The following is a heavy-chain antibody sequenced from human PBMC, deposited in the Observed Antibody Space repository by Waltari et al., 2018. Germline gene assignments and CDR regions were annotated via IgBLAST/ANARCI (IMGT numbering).Heavy chain of an antibody. V-gene: IGHV3-30-3*01. CDR1: GFTFSSYA. CDR2: ISYDGSAK. CDR3: ERDVTRVGYGGSADF. D-gene: IGHD1-26*01. Sequence: QVQLVESGGGVVQPGRSLRLSCAASGFTFSSYAMFWVRQAPGKGLEWLAFISYDGSAKYYADSVEGRFTISRDNYKNTLFLQMNSLRPEDTAVYYCERDVTRVGYGGSADFWGQGTLVTVSS. J-gene: IGHJ4*02.